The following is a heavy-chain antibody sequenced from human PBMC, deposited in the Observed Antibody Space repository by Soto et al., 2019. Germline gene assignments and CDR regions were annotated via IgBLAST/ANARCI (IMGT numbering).Heavy chain of an antibody. CDR1: GFTFSSYA. J-gene: IGHJ4*02. Sequence: GGSLRLSCAASGFTFSSYAMSWVRQAPGKGLEWVSAISGSGGSTYYADSVKGRFTISRDNSKNTLYLQMNSLRAEDTAVYYCAKPPSHDITIFGVVIIETDYWGQGTLVTVSS. D-gene: IGHD3-3*01. CDR2: ISGSGGST. CDR3: AKPPSHDITIFGVVIIETDY. V-gene: IGHV3-23*01.